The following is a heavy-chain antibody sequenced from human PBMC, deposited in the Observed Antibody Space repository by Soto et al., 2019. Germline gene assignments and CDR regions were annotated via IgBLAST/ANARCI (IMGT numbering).Heavy chain of an antibody. CDR2: VYPSDSDV. D-gene: IGHD6-6*01. Sequence: GESLKISCQGTGYRFSSSWIGWVRQKPGKGLEWLGNVYPSDSDVRYSPSFQGQVTISADKSISTAYLQWTSLKASDTAIYYCSKFKYSTSVRYLQHWGQGTPVTVSS. CDR1: GYRFSSSW. J-gene: IGHJ1*01. CDR3: SKFKYSTSVRYLQH. V-gene: IGHV5-51*01.